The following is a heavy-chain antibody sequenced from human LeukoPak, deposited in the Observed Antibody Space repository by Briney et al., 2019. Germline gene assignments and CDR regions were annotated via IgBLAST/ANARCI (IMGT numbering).Heavy chain of an antibody. V-gene: IGHV3-15*01. CDR3: TTGWVPESVAFDI. CDR2: IKSKTDGETT. CDR1: GFTFSNAW. Sequence: GGSLRLFCAASGFTFSNAWMIWVRQAPGEGLEWVGHIKSKTDGETTSYATPVKGRFTISRDDSKNTLYLQLNSLRAEDTGLYYCTTGWVPESVAFDIWGQGTLVTVSS. D-gene: IGHD1-26*01. J-gene: IGHJ4*02.